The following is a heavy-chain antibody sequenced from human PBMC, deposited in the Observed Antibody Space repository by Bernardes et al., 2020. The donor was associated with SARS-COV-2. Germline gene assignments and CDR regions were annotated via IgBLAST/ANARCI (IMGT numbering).Heavy chain of an antibody. D-gene: IGHD3-10*01. CDR2: IYFTGTT. CDR1: GDSVSNGDYF. Sequence: SETLSLTCAASGDSVSNGDYFWSWIRQPPGKGLEWIGYIYFTGTTYYSPSLKSRVSISVDTSKNQVSLRLTSMTAADTAIYYCARGIWASGTYLRSDWFDPWGQGTLVTVTS. CDR3: ARGIWASGTYLRSDWFDP. J-gene: IGHJ5*02. V-gene: IGHV4-30-4*01.